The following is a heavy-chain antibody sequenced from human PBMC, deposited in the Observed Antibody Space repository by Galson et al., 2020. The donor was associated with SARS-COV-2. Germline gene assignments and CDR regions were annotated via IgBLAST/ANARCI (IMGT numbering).Heavy chain of an antibody. J-gene: IGHJ4*02. CDR1: GYTFTRYG. CDR3: AREPTILRIPWWSQRFFYY. D-gene: IGHD2-15*01. V-gene: IGHV1-18*01. Sequence: ASVKVSCKASGYTFTRYGYSWVRQAPGQGLEWMGWISAYNGDTDFAQRFQGRVTLTTDTSTSTAYMELGSLTSDDTAVYYCAREPTILRIPWWSQRFFYYWGQGSLVTVSS. CDR2: ISAYNGDT.